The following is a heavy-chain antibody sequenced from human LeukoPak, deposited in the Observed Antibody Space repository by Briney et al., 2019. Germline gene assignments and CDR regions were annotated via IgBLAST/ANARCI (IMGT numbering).Heavy chain of an antibody. V-gene: IGHV4-39*01. CDR1: GGSISSSSYY. CDR2: IYYSGST. CDR3: ARQAVDTAMVLFDP. Sequence: SETLSLTCTVSGGSISSSSYYWGWIRQPPGKGLEWIGSIYYSGSTYYNPSLKSRVTMSVDTSKNQFSLKLSSVTAADTAVYYCARQAVDTAMVLFDPWGQGTLVTVSS. D-gene: IGHD5-18*01. J-gene: IGHJ5*02.